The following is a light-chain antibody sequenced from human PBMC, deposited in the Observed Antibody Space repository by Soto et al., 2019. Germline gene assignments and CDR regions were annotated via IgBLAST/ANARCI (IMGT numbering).Light chain of an antibody. CDR2: DVS. J-gene: IGLJ1*01. V-gene: IGLV2-14*03. CDR3: CSYTSSSTPWV. Sequence: QSGLTQPAAGSGSPGQSITISCTGTSSDVGGYNYVSWYQQHPGKAPKLMIYDVSDRPSGVSNRFSASKSGNTASLTISGLQAEDEADYYCCSYTSSSTPWVFGTGTKVT. CDR1: SSDVGGYNY.